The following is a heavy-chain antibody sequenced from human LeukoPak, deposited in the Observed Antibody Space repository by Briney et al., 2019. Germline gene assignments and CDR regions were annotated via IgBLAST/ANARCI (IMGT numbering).Heavy chain of an antibody. CDR2: ISSSSSYI. D-gene: IGHD6-13*01. V-gene: IGHV3-21*01. J-gene: IGHJ4*02. CDR1: GFTFSTYS. CDR3: ASVRSRGPIAAADSFDY. Sequence: GGSLRLSCTASGFTFSTYSMNWVRQAPGKGLEWVSSISSSSSYIYYADSVKGRFTISRDNAKNSLYLQMNSLRAEDTAVYYCASVRSRGPIAAADSFDYWGQGTLVTVSS.